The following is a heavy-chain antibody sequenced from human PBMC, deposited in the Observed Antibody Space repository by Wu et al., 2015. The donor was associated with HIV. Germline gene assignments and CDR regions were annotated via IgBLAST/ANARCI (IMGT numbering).Heavy chain of an antibody. CDR2: INARTDST. CDR3: ARERVDYDSGGYRAHRGYYFDY. Sequence: QVQLVQSGTEVKKPGASVKVSCKASGYTFISYGISWLRQAPGQGLEWVGWINARTDSTTYAQPFEGRLTMTRDTSKNTMYMELSSLRSEDTARYYCARERVDYDSGGYRAHRGYYFDYWGQGTLVIVSS. J-gene: IGHJ4*02. CDR1: GYTFISYG. V-gene: IGHV1-18*01. D-gene: IGHD3-22*01.